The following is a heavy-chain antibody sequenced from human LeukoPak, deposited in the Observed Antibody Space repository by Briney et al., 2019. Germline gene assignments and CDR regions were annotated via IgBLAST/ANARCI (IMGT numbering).Heavy chain of an antibody. CDR3: ARLGIGVVPTAMLGDYYFDY. V-gene: IGHV4-39*01. CDR2: IYYSGST. Sequence: SETLSLTCTVSGGSISSNSYYWGWIRQPPGKGLEWIGTIYYSGSTYYNPSLMSRVTISVDTSKNQFSLKLSSVTAADTAVYYCARLGIGVVPTAMLGDYYFDYWGQGTLVTVSS. D-gene: IGHD2-2*01. CDR1: GGSISSNSYY. J-gene: IGHJ4*02.